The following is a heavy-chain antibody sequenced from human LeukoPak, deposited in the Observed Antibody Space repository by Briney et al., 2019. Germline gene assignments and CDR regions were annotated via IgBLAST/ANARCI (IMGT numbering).Heavy chain of an antibody. CDR1: GGTFSSYA. J-gene: IGHJ6*03. CDR2: IIPIFGTA. CDR3: ARSARGSYYYYMDV. Sequence: GASVKVSCKASGGTFSSYAISWVRQAPGQGLEWMGGIIPIFGTANYAQKFQGRVTITTDESTSTGYMELSSLRSEDTAVYYCARSARGSYYYYMDVWGKGTTVTVSS. V-gene: IGHV1-69*05. D-gene: IGHD3-16*01.